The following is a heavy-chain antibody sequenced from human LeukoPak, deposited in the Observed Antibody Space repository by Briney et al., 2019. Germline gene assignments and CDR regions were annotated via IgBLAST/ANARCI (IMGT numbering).Heavy chain of an antibody. V-gene: IGHV3-23*01. CDR3: AKEAVAGIYYYYGMDV. J-gene: IGHJ6*02. Sequence: GGSLRLSCAASGFTFSSYAMSWVRQAPGKGLEWVSAISGGGGSTYYADSVKGRFTISRDNSKNTLYLQMNSLRGEDTAVYYCAKEAVAGIYYYYGMDVWGQGTTVTVSS. D-gene: IGHD6-19*01. CDR1: GFTFSSYA. CDR2: ISGGGGST.